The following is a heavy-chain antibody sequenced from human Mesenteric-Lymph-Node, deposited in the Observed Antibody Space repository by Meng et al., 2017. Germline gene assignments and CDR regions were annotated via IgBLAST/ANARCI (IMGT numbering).Heavy chain of an antibody. CDR3: ARGGQGWALDY. Sequence: SETLSLTCAVYGGSFSGYYWSWIRQPPGKGLEWIGEINHSGSTNYNPSLKSRVTISVDTSKNQFSLKLSSVTAADTAVYYCARGGQGWALDYWGQGTLVTVSS. CDR1: GGSFSGYY. CDR2: INHSGST. D-gene: IGHD2-15*01. V-gene: IGHV4-34*01. J-gene: IGHJ4*02.